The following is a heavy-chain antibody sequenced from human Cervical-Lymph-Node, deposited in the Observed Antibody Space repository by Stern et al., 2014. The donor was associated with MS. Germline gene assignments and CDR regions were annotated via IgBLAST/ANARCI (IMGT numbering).Heavy chain of an antibody. J-gene: IGHJ4*02. CDR3: GRQGKGVIAPTSYFDY. Sequence: VQLVQSGAEVKKPGESLKISCEVSGYSFTSYWIGWVRQMPGKGLEWMGIIYPGDSDTSYSPSFQGQVTISADTSLSTAYLQWSSLKASDTAIYYCGRQGKGVIAPTSYFDYWGQGNLVTVSS. V-gene: IGHV5-51*01. CDR2: IYPGDSDT. CDR1: GYSFTSYW. D-gene: IGHD2-21*01.